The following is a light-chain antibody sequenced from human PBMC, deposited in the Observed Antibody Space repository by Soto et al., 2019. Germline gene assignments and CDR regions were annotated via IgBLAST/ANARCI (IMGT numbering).Light chain of an antibody. CDR3: QQSYSTPLT. CDR2: AAS. Sequence: DIQMTQSPASLSAYVGDRVTITCRASQSLASHLNWYQQKLGKAPKLLIYAASTLQSGVPSRFSGSESGTDFTLIISSLQPEDFATYYCQQSYSTPLTFGGGTKVDI. CDR1: QSLASH. J-gene: IGKJ4*01. V-gene: IGKV1-39*01.